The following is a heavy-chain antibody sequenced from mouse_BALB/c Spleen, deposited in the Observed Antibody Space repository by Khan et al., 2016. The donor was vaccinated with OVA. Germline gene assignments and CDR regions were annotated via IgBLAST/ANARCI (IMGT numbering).Heavy chain of an antibody. CDR3: AKGVWSYYYTLDY. Sequence: QVQLKQSGPGLVAPSQNLSLTCTVSGFSLSDYGVSWIHQPPGKGLEWLGVIWGGGSTYYNSDLKSRLSISKDNSKSQVFLKMSSLQSDDTAMFYCAKGVWSYYYTLDYWGQGTSVTVSS. CDR1: GFSLSDYG. V-gene: IGHV2-6-5*01. J-gene: IGHJ4*01. CDR2: IWGGGST.